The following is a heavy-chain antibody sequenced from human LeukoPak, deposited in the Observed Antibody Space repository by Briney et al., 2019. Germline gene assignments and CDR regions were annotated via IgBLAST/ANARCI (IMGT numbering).Heavy chain of an antibody. Sequence: GGSLRLSCAASGFTFSSSWMIWARQAPGKVLEWVANMNQDGGQKYYLDSVKGRFTISRDNADNSLYLQMDGLRAEDTAVYYCATNTRAYAVLLAYWGQGTLVTVSS. CDR1: GFTFSSSW. V-gene: IGHV3-7*01. CDR2: MNQDGGQK. D-gene: IGHD4-17*01. CDR3: ATNTRAYAVLLAY. J-gene: IGHJ4*02.